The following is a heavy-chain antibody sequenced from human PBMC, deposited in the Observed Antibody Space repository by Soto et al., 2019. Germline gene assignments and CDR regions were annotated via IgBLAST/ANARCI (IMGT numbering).Heavy chain of an antibody. Sequence: QVQLVQSGGEVKRPGASVKVSCKTSGYTFSNYGITWVRRAPGQALEWLGCISLYSDRTNSAQKFQGRVSMTPDTSTTTAYMELRSLRSDGTAVYYCARVVPGAEVWFGTWGQGTLVTVST. CDR3: ARVVPGAEVWFGT. D-gene: IGHD2-2*01. V-gene: IGHV1-18*01. J-gene: IGHJ5*02. CDR1: GYTFSNYG. CDR2: ISLYSDRT.